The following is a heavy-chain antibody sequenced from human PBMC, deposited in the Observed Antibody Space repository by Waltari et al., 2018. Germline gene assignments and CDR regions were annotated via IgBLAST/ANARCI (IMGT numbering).Heavy chain of an antibody. CDR3: ARDHGTTLSPNWFDP. J-gene: IGHJ5*02. V-gene: IGHV1-69*09. D-gene: IGHD1-7*01. CDR2: IIPILGIA. CDR1: GGTFSSYP. Sequence: VQLLESGAEVKKPGSSVKVYCKASGGTFSSYPISWVRQAPGQGREWMGRIIPILGIANYAQKFQGRVTITADKSTSTAYMELSSLRSEDTAVYYCARDHGTTLSPNWFDPWGQGTLVTVSS.